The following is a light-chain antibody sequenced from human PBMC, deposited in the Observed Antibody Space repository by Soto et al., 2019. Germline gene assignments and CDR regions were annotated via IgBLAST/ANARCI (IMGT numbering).Light chain of an antibody. CDR2: KAA. V-gene: IGKV1-5*03. CDR3: QQYNTYPLT. Sequence: DIQMTQSPSTLSASVGDRVTITCRASQSISTWLAWYQQKPGKAPKLLIYKAANLECGVPSRFSGRGSGTEFNITISSLQPDDFATYYCQQYNTYPLTFGGGTTVEIK. J-gene: IGKJ4*01. CDR1: QSISTW.